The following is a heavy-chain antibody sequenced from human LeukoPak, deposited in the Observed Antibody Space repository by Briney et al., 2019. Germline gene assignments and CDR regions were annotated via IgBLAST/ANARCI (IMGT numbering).Heavy chain of an antibody. V-gene: IGHV1-2*02. Sequence: ASVKVSCKASGYTFTGYYMHWVRQAPGQGLEWMGWINPNSGGTNYAQKFQGRVTMTRDTSISTAYMELSRLRSDDTAVYYCARFGRTTMVRGVPWNYYGMDVWGQGTTVTVSS. CDR3: ARFGRTTMVRGVPWNYYGMDV. J-gene: IGHJ6*02. CDR2: INPNSGGT. CDR1: GYTFTGYY. D-gene: IGHD3-10*01.